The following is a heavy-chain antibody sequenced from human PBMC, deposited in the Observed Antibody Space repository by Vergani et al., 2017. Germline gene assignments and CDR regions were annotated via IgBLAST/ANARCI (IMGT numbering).Heavy chain of an antibody. D-gene: IGHD3-9*01. Sequence: QVQLQESGPGLVKPSQTLCLTCTVSGGSISSGGYYWSWIRQPAGKGLEWIGRIYTGGSTTYNPSLKSRISISIDTSKNQFSLKLSSVTAADTAIYYCARDQDDXDILTGYRYWYFDLWGRGTLVTVSS. J-gene: IGHJ2*01. CDR3: ARDQDDXDILTGYRYWYFDL. CDR2: IYTGGST. CDR1: GGSISSGGYY. V-gene: IGHV4-61*02.